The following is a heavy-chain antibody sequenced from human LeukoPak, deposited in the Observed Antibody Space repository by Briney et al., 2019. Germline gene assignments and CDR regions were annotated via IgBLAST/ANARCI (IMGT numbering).Heavy chain of an antibody. CDR3: ARHRTTVVPFDY. Sequence: SETLSLTCTVSGGSISSYYWSWIRQPPGKGLEWIGYIYYSGSTYYNPSLKSRVTISVDTSKNQFSLKLSSVTAADTAVYYCARHRTTVVPFDYWGQGTLVTVSS. CDR1: GGSISSYY. J-gene: IGHJ4*02. D-gene: IGHD4-23*01. CDR2: IYYSGST. V-gene: IGHV4-59*04.